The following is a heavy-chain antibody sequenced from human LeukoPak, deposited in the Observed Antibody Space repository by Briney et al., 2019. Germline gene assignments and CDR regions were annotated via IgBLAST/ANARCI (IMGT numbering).Heavy chain of an antibody. CDR3: AKDRTAGYDGLVDY. D-gene: IGHD5-12*01. CDR1: GFTFSSYA. V-gene: IGHV3-30*18. CDR2: ISYDGSNK. Sequence: GGSLRLSCATSGFTFSSYAMIWVRQAPGKGLEWVAVISYDGSNKYYTDSVKGRFTISRDNSKNTLYLQMNSLRAEDTAVYYCAKDRTAGYDGLVDYWGQGTLVTVSS. J-gene: IGHJ4*02.